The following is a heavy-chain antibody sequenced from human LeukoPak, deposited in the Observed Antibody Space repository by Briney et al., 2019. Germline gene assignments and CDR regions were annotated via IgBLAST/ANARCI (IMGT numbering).Heavy chain of an antibody. Sequence: GRSLRLSCAASGFTFSSYAIHWVRQPPGKGLEWVTFISYDGNTKYYADSVKGRFTISRDNSKNTLYLQMNSLRAEDTAVYYCAKLVNDYGESDYWGQGTLVTVS. CDR1: GFTFSSYA. D-gene: IGHD4-17*01. CDR2: ISYDGNTK. J-gene: IGHJ4*02. V-gene: IGHV3-30-3*02. CDR3: AKLVNDYGESDY.